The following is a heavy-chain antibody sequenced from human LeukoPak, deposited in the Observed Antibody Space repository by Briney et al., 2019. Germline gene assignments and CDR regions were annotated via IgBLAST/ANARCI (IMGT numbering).Heavy chain of an antibody. Sequence: GGSLRLSCAASRFTFSSYSMNWVRQAPGKGLEWVSYISSSSSTIYYADSVKGRFTISRDNAKNSLYLQMSSLRAEDTAVYYCARVLLIAVAGSSYYYYYGMDVWGQGTTVTVSS. CDR2: ISSSSSTI. V-gene: IGHV3-48*01. CDR3: ARVLLIAVAGSSYYYYYGMDV. CDR1: RFTFSSYS. D-gene: IGHD6-19*01. J-gene: IGHJ6*02.